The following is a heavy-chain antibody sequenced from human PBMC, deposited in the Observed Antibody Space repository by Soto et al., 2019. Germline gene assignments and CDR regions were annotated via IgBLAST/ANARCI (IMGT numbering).Heavy chain of an antibody. V-gene: IGHV4-34*01. CDR3: ARGLRYYGSGSHYGLDV. J-gene: IGHJ6*02. D-gene: IGHD3-10*01. CDR2: INHSGHT. CDR1: GESFSDFY. Sequence: SETLSLTCAASGESFSDFYWSWIRQPPGKGLEWIGEINHSGHTSYNPSLKSRVTISVDTSKNQFSLKLSSVTAADTAVYYCARGLRYYGSGSHYGLDVWGQGTTVTVSS.